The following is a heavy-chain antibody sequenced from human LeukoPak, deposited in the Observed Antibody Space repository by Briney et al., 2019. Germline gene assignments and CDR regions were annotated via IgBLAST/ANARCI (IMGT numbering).Heavy chain of an antibody. CDR3: AKSETWIAAFFDY. V-gene: IGHV3-23*01. D-gene: IGHD6-13*01. Sequence: PGGSLRLSCAASGFTFSSYAMRWVRQAPGKGLEWVSAISGSGGSTYYADSVKGRFTISRDNFKNTLYLQMNSLRAEDTAVYYCAKSETWIAAFFDYWGQGTLVTVSS. CDR2: ISGSGGST. CDR1: GFTFSSYA. J-gene: IGHJ4*02.